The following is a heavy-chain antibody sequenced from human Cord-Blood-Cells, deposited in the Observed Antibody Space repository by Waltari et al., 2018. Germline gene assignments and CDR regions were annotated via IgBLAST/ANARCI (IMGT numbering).Heavy chain of an antibody. CDR1: GGSISSSSYY. V-gene: IGHV4-39*01. CDR2: IYYSGST. J-gene: IGHJ3*02. CDR3: ARSRGYSYGDAFDI. D-gene: IGHD5-18*01. Sequence: QLQLQESGPGLVKPSETLSLTCTVSGGSISSSSYYWGWIRQPPGEGLEWIGSIYYSGSTYYNPSLKSRVTISVDTSKNQFSLKLSSVTAADTAVYYCARSRGYSYGDAFDIWGQGTMVTVSS.